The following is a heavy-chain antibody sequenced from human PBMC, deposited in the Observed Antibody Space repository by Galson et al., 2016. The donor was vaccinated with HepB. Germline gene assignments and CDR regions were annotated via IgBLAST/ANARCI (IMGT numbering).Heavy chain of an antibody. D-gene: IGHD6-13*01. J-gene: IGHJ5*02. CDR2: VFYSGTT. CDR3: AGHVSSWYGWFDP. CDR1: GGSISSSSYF. Sequence: SETLSLTCNVSGGSISSSSYFWAWIRQPPGKGLEWIGSVFYSGTTYYNPTLKSRVTISEDTSKNQFSLRLNSVTAADTAVYHCAGHVSSWYGWFDPWGRGTLVTVSS. V-gene: IGHV4-39*01.